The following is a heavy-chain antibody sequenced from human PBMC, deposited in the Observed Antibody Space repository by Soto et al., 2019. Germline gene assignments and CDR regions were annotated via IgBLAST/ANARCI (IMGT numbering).Heavy chain of an antibody. CDR3: ATRITVFGLLIPPFDP. CDR1: GGSFANYY. D-gene: IGHD3-3*01. CDR2: INYSGST. V-gene: IGHV4-34*01. Sequence: SETLSLTCAVYGGSFANYYWNWIRQPPGKGLEWIGEINYSGSTDYNPSLESRVTISVDTSKNQFSLRLSSVTAADTAIYYCATRITVFGLLIPPFDPWGQGTQVTVSS. J-gene: IGHJ5*02.